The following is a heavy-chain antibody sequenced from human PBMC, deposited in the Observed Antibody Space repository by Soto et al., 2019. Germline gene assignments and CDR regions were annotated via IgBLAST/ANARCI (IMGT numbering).Heavy chain of an antibody. CDR2: IGPESGAT. D-gene: IGHD1-26*01. J-gene: IGHJ4*02. CDR3: GRGRSGQIVVFY. CDR1: GYSFTGHH. Sequence: GASVKVSCKASGYSFTGHHIHWVRQAPEQGPEWMGEIGPESGATRYAQKFQGRVTMTMDTSITTVYMELNNLRPDDTAIYYCGRGRSGQIVVFYWGQGTPVTVSS. V-gene: IGHV1-2*02.